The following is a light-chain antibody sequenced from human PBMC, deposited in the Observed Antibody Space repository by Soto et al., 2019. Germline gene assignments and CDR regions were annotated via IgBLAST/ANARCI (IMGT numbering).Light chain of an antibody. V-gene: IGLV1-40*01. J-gene: IGLJ3*02. CDR2: GNS. CDR3: QSYDSSLSGWV. Sequence: QPVLTQPPSVSGAPGQRVTISCTGSSSNIGAGYDVHWYQQLPGTAPKLLIQGNSNRPSGVPDRFSGSKSGTSASLVITGLQAEDEADYYCQSYDSSLSGWVFGGGTKVTVL. CDR1: SSNIGAGYD.